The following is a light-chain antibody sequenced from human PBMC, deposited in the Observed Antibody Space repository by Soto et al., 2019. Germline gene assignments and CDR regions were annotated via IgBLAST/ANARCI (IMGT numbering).Light chain of an antibody. CDR3: QQYNNWPPWT. Sequence: ETVLTQSPGTLSLSPGERATLSCRATQSVNNAYLAWYQQRPGLAPRLLIFGASGRATGIPARFSGSGSGTEFTLTISSLQSEDFAVYYCQQYNNWPPWTFGQGTKVEIK. V-gene: IGKV3-15*01. CDR1: QSVNNAY. J-gene: IGKJ1*01. CDR2: GAS.